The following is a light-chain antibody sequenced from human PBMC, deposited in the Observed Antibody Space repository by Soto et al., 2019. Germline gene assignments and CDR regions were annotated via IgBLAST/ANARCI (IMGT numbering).Light chain of an antibody. CDR2: AAS. CDR3: LQHFNFSWT. J-gene: IGKJ1*01. CDR1: RDIGND. V-gene: IGKV1-6*01. Sequence: AIPMTQSPSSLSASVGDRVTITCRASRDIGNDLGWYQQKPGKAPKHLIFAASNLQSGVPSRFSGGGSGTDFTLTISSLQADDFATYYCLQHFNFSWTFGQGTK.